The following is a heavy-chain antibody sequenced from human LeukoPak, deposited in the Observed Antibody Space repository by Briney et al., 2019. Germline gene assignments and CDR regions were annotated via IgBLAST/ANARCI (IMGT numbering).Heavy chain of an antibody. J-gene: IGHJ6*02. D-gene: IGHD3-3*01. Sequence: GGSLRLSCAASGFTFDDYAMHWVRQAPGKGLEWVSGISWNSGSIGYADSVKGRFTISRDNAKNSLYLQMNSLRAEDTALYYCAKGDYYDFWSGYYPLAYYGMDVWGQGTTVTVSS. CDR3: AKGDYYDFWSGYYPLAYYGMDV. V-gene: IGHV3-9*01. CDR1: GFTFDDYA. CDR2: ISWNSGSI.